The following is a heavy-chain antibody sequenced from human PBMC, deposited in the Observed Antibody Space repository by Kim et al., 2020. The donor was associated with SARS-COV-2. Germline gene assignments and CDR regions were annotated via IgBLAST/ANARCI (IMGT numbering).Heavy chain of an antibody. Sequence: IHKADSVKGRFITSRENARNSLYLQMNSRRPEDTALYYCTRDVLAGGADVWGQGTAVTVSS. J-gene: IGHJ6*02. V-gene: IGHV3-9*01. CDR3: TRDVLAGGADV. CDR2: I. D-gene: IGHD2-21*01.